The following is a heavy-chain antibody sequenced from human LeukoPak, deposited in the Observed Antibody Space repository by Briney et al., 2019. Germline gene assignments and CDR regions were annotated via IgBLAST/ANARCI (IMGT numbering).Heavy chain of an antibody. CDR2: ITNSGGTI. V-gene: IGHV3-23*01. J-gene: IGHJ4*02. Sequence: GGSLRLPRTSSGWTFSNQYISWGRQDPEKRLEWVSAITNSGGTIYYADSVKGRFTISRDNSKNTLYLQMNSLRAEDTDVYYGAKDTAPVSRLFDYWGQGTMVTVSS. D-gene: IGHD3-16*01. CDR3: AKDTAPVSRLFDY. CDR1: GWTFSNQY.